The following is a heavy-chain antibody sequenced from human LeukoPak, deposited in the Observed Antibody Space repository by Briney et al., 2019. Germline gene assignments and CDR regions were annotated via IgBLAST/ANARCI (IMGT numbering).Heavy chain of an antibody. Sequence: SETLSLTCTVSGGSISSSSYYWGWIRQPPGKGLEWIGSIYYSGSTYYNPSLKSRVTISVDTSKNQFSLKLSSVTAADTAVYHCARIGPYDFWSGYLGDFDYWGQGTLVTVSS. D-gene: IGHD3-3*01. J-gene: IGHJ4*02. CDR2: IYYSGST. CDR1: GGSISSSSYY. V-gene: IGHV4-39*01. CDR3: ARIGPYDFWSGYLGDFDY.